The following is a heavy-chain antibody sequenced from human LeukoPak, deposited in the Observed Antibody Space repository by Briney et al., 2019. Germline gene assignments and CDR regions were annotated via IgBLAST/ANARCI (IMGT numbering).Heavy chain of an antibody. CDR1: GFTFSSYA. D-gene: IGHD3-3*01. CDR2: ISSNGGST. Sequence: PGGSLRLSCAASGFTFSSYAMHWVRQAPGKGLKYVSVISSNGGSTYYANSVKGRFTISRDNSKNTLYLQMGSLRAEDMAVYYCARAYYDFWSASGYYYMDVWGKGTTVTVSS. V-gene: IGHV3-64*01. CDR3: ARAYYDFWSASGYYYMDV. J-gene: IGHJ6*03.